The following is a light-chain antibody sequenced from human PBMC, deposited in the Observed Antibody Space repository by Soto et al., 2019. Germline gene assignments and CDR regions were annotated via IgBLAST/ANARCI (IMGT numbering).Light chain of an antibody. CDR2: GAS. Sequence: EIVMTQSPATLSVSPGERATLSCRASQSINSNLAWYQQKPGQAPRLLIYGASTRATAIPARFSGSGSGTECTLTISSLQSEDFAVYYCQQYNDWPPRTFGHGTKVEIK. V-gene: IGKV3-15*01. CDR3: QQYNDWPPRT. J-gene: IGKJ1*01. CDR1: QSINSN.